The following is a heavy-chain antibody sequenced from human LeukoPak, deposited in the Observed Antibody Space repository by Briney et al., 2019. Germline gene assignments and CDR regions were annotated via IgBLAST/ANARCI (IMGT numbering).Heavy chain of an antibody. CDR2: INPNSGDT. Sequence: GASVKVSCKASGYTFTGYYMHWVRQAPGQGLEWMGWINPNSGDTNYAQKFQGRVTMTRDTSISTAYMELSRLRSDDTAVYYCASASRKKPLFDYWGQGTLVTVSS. D-gene: IGHD1-14*01. V-gene: IGHV1-2*02. J-gene: IGHJ4*02. CDR1: GYTFTGYY. CDR3: ASASRKKPLFDY.